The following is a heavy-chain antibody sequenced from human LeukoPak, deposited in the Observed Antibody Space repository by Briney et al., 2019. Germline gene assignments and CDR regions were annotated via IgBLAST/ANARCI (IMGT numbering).Heavy chain of an antibody. D-gene: IGHD3-22*01. CDR3: AHSYDTGGNYYSRFDY. V-gene: IGHV2-5*01. CDR1: GFSLTTSGVG. CDR2: IYWNDHK. J-gene: IGHJ4*02. Sequence: SGPTLVNPTQTLTLTCTFSGFSLTTSGVGVGWIRQPPEKALEWLALIYWNDHKPYSTALRSRLTVTKDTSKNQVVLTMTNMDPVDTATYYCAHSYDTGGNYYSRFDYWGQGTLVTVSS.